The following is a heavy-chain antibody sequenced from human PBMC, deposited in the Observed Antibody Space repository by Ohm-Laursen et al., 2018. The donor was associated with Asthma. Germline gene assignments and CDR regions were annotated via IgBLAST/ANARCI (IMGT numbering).Heavy chain of an antibody. CDR1: GYTFSRYS. J-gene: IGHJ4*02. D-gene: IGHD3-16*01. V-gene: IGHV3-21*04. CDR2: ISTASTFI. CDR3: ATNLPYEAENY. Sequence: SLRLSCTASGYTFSRYSIHWVRQVPGKGLEWVASISTASTFIYYADSVRGRFTTSRDNAKNSVYLQMNSLRAEDTAVYYCATNLPYEAENYWGQGNLVTVSS.